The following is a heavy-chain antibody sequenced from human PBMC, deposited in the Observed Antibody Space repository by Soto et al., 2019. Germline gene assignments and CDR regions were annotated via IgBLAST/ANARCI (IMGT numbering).Heavy chain of an antibody. CDR3: ARASNYYGSGSYYALGYYYYMDV. V-gene: IGHV4-59*01. Sequence: SETLSLTCTVSGGSISSYYWSWIRQPPGKGLEWIGYIYYSGSTNYNPSLKSRVTISVDTSKNQFSLKLSSVTAADTAVYYCARASNYYGSGSYYALGYYYYMDVWGQGTTVTVSS. CDR1: GGSISSYY. D-gene: IGHD3-10*01. J-gene: IGHJ6*03. CDR2: IYYSGST.